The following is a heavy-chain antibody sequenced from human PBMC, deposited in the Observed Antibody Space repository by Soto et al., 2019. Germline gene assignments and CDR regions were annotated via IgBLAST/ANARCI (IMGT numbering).Heavy chain of an antibody. J-gene: IGHJ4*02. D-gene: IGHD1-26*01. CDR1: SDSISCYY. V-gene: IGHV4-59*01. Sequence: QVQLQVSNPGLVKPSETLSPTCTVTSDSISCYYWSSVRQPPGKGLVWIGYIFYSGSTNYNRSLRSQVSIPVNTTKTQFSLKLSSVTAAEAAVYYWARPYGGNFDYWGQGTLVTFSS. CDR3: ARPYGGNFDY. CDR2: IFYSGST.